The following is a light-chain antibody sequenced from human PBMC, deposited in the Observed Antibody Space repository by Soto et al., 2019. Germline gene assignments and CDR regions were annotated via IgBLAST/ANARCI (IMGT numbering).Light chain of an antibody. CDR3: QQYNTYPWT. Sequence: DIQMTLSPSTLSASVGDRVTITCRASQRISSWWAWYQQKPGKAPKLLIFDASTLESGVPSRFSGSGSGTEFTLTISSLQPDDFATYYCQQYNTYPWTFGQGTKVDIK. CDR1: QRISSW. V-gene: IGKV1-5*01. J-gene: IGKJ1*01. CDR2: DAS.